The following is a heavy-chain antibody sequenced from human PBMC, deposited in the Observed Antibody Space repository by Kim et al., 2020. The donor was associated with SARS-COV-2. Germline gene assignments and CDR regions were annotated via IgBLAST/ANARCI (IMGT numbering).Heavy chain of an antibody. V-gene: IGHV1-18*01. Sequence: ASVKVSCKASGYTFTSYGISWVRQAPGQGLEWMGWISAYNGNTNYAQKLQGRVTMTTDTSTSTAYMELRSLRSDDTAVYYCARDWDSSGYYYSHYFDYWGQGTLVTVSS. J-gene: IGHJ4*02. CDR2: ISAYNGNT. CDR3: ARDWDSSGYYYSHYFDY. D-gene: IGHD3-22*01. CDR1: GYTFTSYG.